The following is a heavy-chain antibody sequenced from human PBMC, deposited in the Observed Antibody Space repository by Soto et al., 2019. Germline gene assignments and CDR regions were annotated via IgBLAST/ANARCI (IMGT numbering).Heavy chain of an antibody. J-gene: IGHJ6*02. D-gene: IGHD1-1*01. V-gene: IGHV4-39*01. CDR3: AKREDSSLFVCLEI. CDR2: VHSTGVT. CDR1: GGSITSCGYF. Sequence: AETLESTFPVSGGSITSCGYFWAWIRQPPVKVLEWIGTVHSTGVTYYIPSLRSLVTISVDTSKNLFSLKMTSASATDTAVYFCAKREDSSLFVCLEIWGQGTAVTVSS.